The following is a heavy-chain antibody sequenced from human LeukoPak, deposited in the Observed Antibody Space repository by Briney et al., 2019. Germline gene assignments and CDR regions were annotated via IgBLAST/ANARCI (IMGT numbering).Heavy chain of an antibody. V-gene: IGHV3-66*01. J-gene: IGHJ6*03. CDR1: GFTVSSNY. Sequence: PGGSLRVSCAASGFTVSSNYMSWVRQAPGKGLEWVSVIYSGGSTYYADSVKGRFTISRDNSKNTLYLQMNSLRAEDTAVYYCTRTPGYSYGSVGSYYYYYYMDVWGKGTTVTVSS. CDR2: IYSGGST. D-gene: IGHD5-18*01. CDR3: TRTPGYSYGSVGSYYYYYYMDV.